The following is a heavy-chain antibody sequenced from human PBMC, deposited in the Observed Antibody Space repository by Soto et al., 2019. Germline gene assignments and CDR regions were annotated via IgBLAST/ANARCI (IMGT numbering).Heavy chain of an antibody. Sequence: MQGESLKISCKGSGYSFTSYWIGWVRQMPGKGLEWMGIIYPGDSDTRYSPSFQGQVTISADKSISTAYLQWSSLKASDTAMYYCARQGGSSGYYYYFDYWGQGTLVTVSS. D-gene: IGHD3-22*01. CDR3: ARQGGSSGYYYYFDY. J-gene: IGHJ4*02. CDR1: GYSFTSYW. CDR2: IYPGDSDT. V-gene: IGHV5-51*01.